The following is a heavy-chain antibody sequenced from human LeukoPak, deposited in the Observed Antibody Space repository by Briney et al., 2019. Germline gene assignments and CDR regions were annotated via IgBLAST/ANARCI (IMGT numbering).Heavy chain of an antibody. Sequence: GGSLRLSCAASGFSFSTYGMHWVRQAPGKGLEWVAVVSSDGSIDYYADSVRGRFTISRDNSKNTLYLQMNSLRAEDTTVYYCARHNISSSYDYWGQGTLVTVSS. CDR3: ARHNISSSYDY. J-gene: IGHJ4*02. CDR1: GFSFSTYG. D-gene: IGHD6-13*01. CDR2: VSSDGSID. V-gene: IGHV3-30*03.